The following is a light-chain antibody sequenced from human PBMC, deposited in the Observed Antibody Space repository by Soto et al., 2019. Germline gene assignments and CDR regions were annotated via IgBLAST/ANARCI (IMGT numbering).Light chain of an antibody. J-gene: IGKJ1*01. CDR1: QYINTR. V-gene: IGKV3-11*01. CDR3: QQYNNWPRT. CDR2: QTS. Sequence: EIVLTQSPATLSSFPGDRVTLSCRASQYINTRLAWYQHRPGQAPRLLIYQTSIRAAGIPARFSASGTGTDFTLTISDVQPEDFAVYYCQQYNNWPRTFGQGTNVDI.